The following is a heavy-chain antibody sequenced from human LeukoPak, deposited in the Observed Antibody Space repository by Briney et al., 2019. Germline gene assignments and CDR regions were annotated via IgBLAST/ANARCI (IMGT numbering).Heavy chain of an antibody. CDR1: GFTFSSYS. V-gene: IGHV3-48*04. J-gene: IGHJ4*02. Sequence: GGSLRLSCVASGFTFSSYSMNWVRQAPGKGLEWVSYISSSGSTIYYADSVKGRFTISRDNAKNSLYLQMNSLRAEDTAVYYCARSIAAAGFDYWGQGTLVTVSS. CDR2: ISSSGSTI. CDR3: ARSIAAAGFDY. D-gene: IGHD6-13*01.